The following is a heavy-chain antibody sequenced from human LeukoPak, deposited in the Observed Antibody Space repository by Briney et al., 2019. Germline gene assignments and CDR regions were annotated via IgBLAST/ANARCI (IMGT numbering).Heavy chain of an antibody. V-gene: IGHV4-30-4*08. CDR1: GGSISSGDYY. CDR3: ARGKYYYDSNSSYRYFDP. D-gene: IGHD3-22*01. Sequence: SETLSLTCTVSGGSISSGDYYWSWIRQPPGKGLERIGCIYSSGSTNYNTSVKSRVTISVNTSKNQCSLRLTSVTAADAAVYYCARGKYYYDSNSSYRYFDPWGQGTLVTVSS. J-gene: IGHJ5*02. CDR2: IYSSGST.